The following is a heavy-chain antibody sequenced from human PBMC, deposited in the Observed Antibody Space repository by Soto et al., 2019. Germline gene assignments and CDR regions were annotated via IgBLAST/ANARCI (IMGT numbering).Heavy chain of an antibody. Sequence: EVQLVESGGGLVQPGRSLRLSCAASGFTFDDHAMHWVRQAPGKGLEWVSSISWDSGNIGYADSVKGRFTISRDNAKNSLYLQMNSLRVEDTALYYCAKGAPGGSSRHCYFDLWGRGTLVTVSS. CDR2: ISWDSGNI. J-gene: IGHJ2*01. D-gene: IGHD2-15*01. CDR1: GFTFDDHA. V-gene: IGHV3-9*01. CDR3: AKGAPGGSSRHCYFDL.